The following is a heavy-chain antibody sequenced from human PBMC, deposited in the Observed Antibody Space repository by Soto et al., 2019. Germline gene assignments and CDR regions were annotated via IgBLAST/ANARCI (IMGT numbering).Heavy chain of an antibody. J-gene: IGHJ6*02. CDR1: GGSVSSGRYY. Sequence: PSETLSLTSTVSGGSVSSGRYYWSWIRQPPGKGLEWIGHIYYSGSTNYNPSLKSRVTISVDTSQKQFSLKLRSVTAADTAVYYSARASSTLYYNDVMAVWARGSSVPASS. CDR3: ARASSTLYYNDVMAV. D-gene: IGHD4-4*01. CDR2: IYYSGST. V-gene: IGHV4-61*01.